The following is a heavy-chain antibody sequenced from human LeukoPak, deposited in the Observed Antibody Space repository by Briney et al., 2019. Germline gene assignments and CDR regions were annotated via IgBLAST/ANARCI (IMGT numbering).Heavy chain of an antibody. V-gene: IGHV3-48*03. CDR1: GFTFSSYE. CDR2: ISSSGSTI. J-gene: IGHJ6*04. D-gene: IGHD3-10*02. CDR3: AELGITMIGGV. Sequence: PGGSLRLSCAASGFTFSSYEMNWVRQAPGKGLEWVSYISSSGSTIYYADSVKGRFTISKDNAKNSLYLQMNSLRAEDTAVYYCAELGITMIGGVWGKGTTVTISS.